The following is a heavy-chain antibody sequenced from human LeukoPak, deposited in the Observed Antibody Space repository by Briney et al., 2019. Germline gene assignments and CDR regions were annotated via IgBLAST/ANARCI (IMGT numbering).Heavy chain of an antibody. CDR3: ASFADSSGPFDY. Sequence: SETLSLTCAVYGGSFSGYYWSWIRQPPGKGLEWIGEINHSGSTNYNPSLKSRVTISVDTSKNQFSLKLSSVTAADTAVYYCASFADSSGPFDYWGQGTLVTASS. D-gene: IGHD3-22*01. V-gene: IGHV4-34*01. J-gene: IGHJ4*02. CDR1: GGSFSGYY. CDR2: INHSGST.